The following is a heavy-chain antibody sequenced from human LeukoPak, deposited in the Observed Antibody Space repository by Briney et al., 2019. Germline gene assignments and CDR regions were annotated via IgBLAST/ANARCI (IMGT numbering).Heavy chain of an antibody. V-gene: IGHV3-11*05. D-gene: IGHD5-18*01. CDR2: INSSSSYT. Sequence: KPGRSLRLSCAASGFTFSDYCMTWIRQAPGKGLEWVSYINSSSSYTNYADSVKGRFTISRDNAKKSLCLQMNSLRAEDTAVYYCAKDGKAAMVTGFFDYWGQGTLVTVSS. CDR3: AKDGKAAMVTGFFDY. CDR1: GFTFSDYC. J-gene: IGHJ4*02.